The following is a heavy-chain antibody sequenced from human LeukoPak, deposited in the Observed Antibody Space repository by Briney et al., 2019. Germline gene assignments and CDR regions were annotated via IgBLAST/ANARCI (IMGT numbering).Heavy chain of an antibody. Sequence: GESLKISCKGSGYSFTNFWIGWVRQMPGKGLEWMGLIYPGDSDTRYSPSFQGQVTISADKSINTAYPQWSSLKASDTAMYYCARRDDSKAFDYWGQGTLVTVSS. V-gene: IGHV5-51*01. J-gene: IGHJ4*02. CDR3: ARRDDSKAFDY. CDR2: IYPGDSDT. D-gene: IGHD3-22*01. CDR1: GYSFTNFW.